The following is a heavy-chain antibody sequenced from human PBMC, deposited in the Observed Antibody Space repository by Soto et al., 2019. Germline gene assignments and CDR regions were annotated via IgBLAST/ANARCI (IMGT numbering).Heavy chain of an antibody. CDR3: ARERWIAARPKQFDY. CDR2: ISYDGSNK. Sequence: QVQLVESGGGVVQPGRSLRLSCAASGFTFSSYAMHWVRQAPGKGLEWVAVISYDGSNKYYADSVKGRFTISRDNSKNTLYLQMNSLRAEDTAVYYCARERWIAARPKQFDYWGQGTLVTVSS. J-gene: IGHJ4*02. V-gene: IGHV3-30-3*01. CDR1: GFTFSSYA. D-gene: IGHD6-6*01.